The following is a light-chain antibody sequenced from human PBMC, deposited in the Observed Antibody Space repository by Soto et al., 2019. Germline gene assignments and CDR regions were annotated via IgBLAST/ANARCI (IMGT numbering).Light chain of an antibody. V-gene: IGKV3-20*01. CDR1: QSVSSSY. CDR3: QQYGNSPA. J-gene: IGKJ4*01. Sequence: EIVLTQSPGTLSLSPGERATLSSRASQSVSSSYLAWYQQKPGQAPRLLIYGASSRATGIPDRFSGSGSGTDFTLTISRLEPEDFAVYYCQQYGNSPAFGGGTKVEI. CDR2: GAS.